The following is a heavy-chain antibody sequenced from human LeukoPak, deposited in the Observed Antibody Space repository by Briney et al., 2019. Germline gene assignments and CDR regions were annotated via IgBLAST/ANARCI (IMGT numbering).Heavy chain of an antibody. Sequence: ASVKVSCKASGYTFTSYCISWVRQAAGEGREWMGWISAYNGNTHYAKKIEGRLTMTTDTSPSTAYMERRSLRSADTAVYDCARYYYGWGTLFAPWGQGTLVTVSS. CDR3: ARYYYGWGTLFAP. CDR1: GYTFTSYC. D-gene: IGHD3-10*01. V-gene: IGHV1-18*01. CDR2: ISAYNGNT. J-gene: IGHJ5*02.